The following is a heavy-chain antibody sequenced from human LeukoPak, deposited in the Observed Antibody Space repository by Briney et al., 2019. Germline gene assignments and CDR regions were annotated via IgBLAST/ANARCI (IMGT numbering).Heavy chain of an antibody. CDR3: VKDGDIVVVPAAMPTGYYYYGMDV. J-gene: IGHJ6*02. V-gene: IGHV3-64D*09. D-gene: IGHD2-2*01. CDR2: ISSNGGST. Sequence: GGSLRLSCSASGFTFSSYAMHWVRQAPGKGLEYVSAISSNGGSTYYADSVKGRFTISRDNSKNTLYLQMSSLRAEDTAVYYCVKDGDIVVVPAAMPTGYYYYGMDVWGQGTTVTVSS. CDR1: GFTFSSYA.